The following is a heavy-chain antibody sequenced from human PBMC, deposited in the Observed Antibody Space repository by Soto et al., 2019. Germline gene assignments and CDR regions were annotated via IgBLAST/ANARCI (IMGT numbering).Heavy chain of an antibody. CDR2: IKSKTDGGTT. D-gene: IGHD3-10*01. CDR1: GFTFSNAW. Sequence: GGSLRLSCAASGFTFSNAWMSWVRQAPGKGLEWVGRIKSKTDGGTTDYAAPVKGRFTISRDDSKNTLYLQMNSLKTEDTAVYYCTTWVIDGSGSSYHFDLWGRGTLVTVSS. J-gene: IGHJ2*01. V-gene: IGHV3-15*01. CDR3: TTWVIDGSGSSYHFDL.